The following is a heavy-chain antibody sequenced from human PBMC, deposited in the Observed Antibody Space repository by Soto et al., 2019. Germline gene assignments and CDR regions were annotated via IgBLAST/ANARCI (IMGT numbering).Heavy chain of an antibody. CDR1: GYRFTTYC. D-gene: IGHD4-17*01. CDR2: IYPDDSDS. V-gene: IGHV5-51*01. Sequence: VESLKISCKGSGYRFTTYCICCLLQMPGKVLEWMAIIYPDDSDSRYSPSFQGQVTISADKSISTAYLQWSSLKASDTAIYYCVATYGDYLDYWGQGTLVTVSS. J-gene: IGHJ4*02. CDR3: VATYGDYLDY.